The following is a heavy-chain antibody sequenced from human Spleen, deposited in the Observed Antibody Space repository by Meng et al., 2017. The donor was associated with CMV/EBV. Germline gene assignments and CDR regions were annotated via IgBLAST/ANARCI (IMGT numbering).Heavy chain of an antibody. J-gene: IGHJ4*02. Sequence: GESLKISCTASGFTFSSYGMHWVRQAPGKGLEWVAVISYDGSNKYYADSVKGRFTISRDNSKNTLYLQMNSLRAEDTAVYYCARDWVYGSGSPDYFDYWGQGTLVTVSS. V-gene: IGHV3-30*19. CDR1: GFTFSSYG. D-gene: IGHD3-10*01. CDR3: ARDWVYGSGSPDYFDY. CDR2: ISYDGSNK.